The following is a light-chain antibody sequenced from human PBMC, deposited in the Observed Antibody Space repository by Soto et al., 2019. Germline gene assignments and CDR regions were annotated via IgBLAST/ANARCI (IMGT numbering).Light chain of an antibody. CDR3: QQRINWPLT. CDR2: DAV. J-gene: IGKJ4*01. Sequence: PGDRATLSCRSSQSAYSSYLSWYQQKPGQAPRLLIYDAVNRATGIPARFSGSGSGTDFTLIIDSLEPEDFAVYYCQQRINWPLTFGGGTKVDIK. V-gene: IGKV3-11*01. CDR1: QSAYSSY.